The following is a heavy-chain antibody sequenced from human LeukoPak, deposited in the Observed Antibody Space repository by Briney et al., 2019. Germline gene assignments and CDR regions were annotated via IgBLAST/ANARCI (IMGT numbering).Heavy chain of an antibody. CDR2: ISSSGSTI. J-gene: IGHJ4*02. Sequence: PGGSLRLSCAASGFTFSSYEMNWVRQAPGKGLEWVSYISSSGSTIYYADSLKGRFTISRDNAKNSLYLQMNSLRAEDTAVYYCVRDGIVGAPDYWGQGTLVTVSS. CDR1: GFTFSSYE. CDR3: VRDGIVGAPDY. V-gene: IGHV3-48*03. D-gene: IGHD1-26*01.